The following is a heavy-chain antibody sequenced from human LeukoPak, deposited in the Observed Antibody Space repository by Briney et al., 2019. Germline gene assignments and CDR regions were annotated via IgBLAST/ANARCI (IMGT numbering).Heavy chain of an antibody. CDR2: ISTSGSPI. CDR3: ARRGFYDTSGYLFDH. D-gene: IGHD3-22*01. CDR1: GFTFSSYE. V-gene: IGHV3-48*03. Sequence: GGSLRLSCAASGFTFSSYEMNWVRQAPGKGREWVSYISTSGSPIYYGNSVKGRFTISRDNAKNSLYLQMNSLRAEDTALYYCARRGFYDTSGYLFDHWGQGTLVTVSS. J-gene: IGHJ4*02.